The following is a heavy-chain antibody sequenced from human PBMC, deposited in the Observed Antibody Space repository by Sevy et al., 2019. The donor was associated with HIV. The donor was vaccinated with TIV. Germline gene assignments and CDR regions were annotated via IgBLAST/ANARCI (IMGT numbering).Heavy chain of an antibody. J-gene: IGHJ4*02. CDR2: ITGDSSYM. Sequence: GGSLRLSCAASGFTFRSYNMNWVRQAPGKGLEWISSITGDSSYMYDADSVKGRFTISRDNAKNSLYLHMNGLRAEDTAVYYCARDRPTLNYHASSGYNYYFDSWGQGTLVTVSS. CDR1: GFTFRSYN. V-gene: IGHV3-21*01. D-gene: IGHD3-22*01. CDR3: ARDRPTLNYHASSGYNYYFDS.